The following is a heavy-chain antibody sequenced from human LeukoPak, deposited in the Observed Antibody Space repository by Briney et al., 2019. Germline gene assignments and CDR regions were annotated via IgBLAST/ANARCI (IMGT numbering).Heavy chain of an antibody. D-gene: IGHD3-16*01. V-gene: IGHV3-30*03. CDR1: GFTFSSYG. CDR2: ISFDGSNK. CDR3: AITGGYFDY. J-gene: IGHJ4*02. Sequence: GGSLRLSCAASGFTFSSYGIHWVRQAPGKGLEWGAVISFDGSNKYYADSVKGRFTISRDNAKNTLYLQMNSLRAEDTAVYYCAITGGYFDYWGQGTLVTVSS.